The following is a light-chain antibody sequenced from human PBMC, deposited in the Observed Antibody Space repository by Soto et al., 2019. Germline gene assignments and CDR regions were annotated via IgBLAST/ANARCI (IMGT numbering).Light chain of an antibody. CDR2: EDN. CDR3: CSYAGSSTWV. V-gene: IGLV2-23*01. Sequence: QSALTQPASMSGSPGQSITISCTGTSSDVGSYNLVSWYQQHPGTAPKLMIYEDNKRASGVSNRFSGSTSGITASLTISVLQAEDEADYYCCSYAGSSTWVFGGGTKVTVL. CDR1: SSDVGSYNL. J-gene: IGLJ3*02.